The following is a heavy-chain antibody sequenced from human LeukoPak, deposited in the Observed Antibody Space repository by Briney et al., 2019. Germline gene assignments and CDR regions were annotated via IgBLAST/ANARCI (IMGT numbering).Heavy chain of an antibody. J-gene: IGHJ4*02. Sequence: PGRSLRLSCAASGFTFSSYAMHWVRQAPGKGLELVVVISYDASNKYYPDSVKGRFTISRDNSKNTLYLQMNSLRAEDTAVYYCARDLIAVAGTSYWGQGTLVTVSS. CDR1: GFTFSSYA. CDR3: ARDLIAVAGTSY. D-gene: IGHD6-19*01. CDR2: ISYDASNK. V-gene: IGHV3-30-3*01.